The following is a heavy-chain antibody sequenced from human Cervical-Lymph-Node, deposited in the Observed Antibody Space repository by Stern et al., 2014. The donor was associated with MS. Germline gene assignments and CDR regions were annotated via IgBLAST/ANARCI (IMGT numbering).Heavy chain of an antibody. D-gene: IGHD3-22*01. CDR3: ARGPDHNSGYYYAY. Sequence: QVQLLQPGAEVKKPGSSVKVSCKASGGTFSNYAISWVRQAPGQGLKWMGGIIPIFGTPNYAQKFQGRVTITADESTSTAYMELNSLTSEDTAVYYCARGPDHNSGYYYAYWGQGTLVTVSS. CDR2: IIPIFGTP. CDR1: GGTFSNYA. J-gene: IGHJ4*02. V-gene: IGHV1-69*01.